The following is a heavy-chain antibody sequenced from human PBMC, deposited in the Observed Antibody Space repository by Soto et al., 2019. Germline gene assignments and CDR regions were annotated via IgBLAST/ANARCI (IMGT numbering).Heavy chain of an antibody. CDR3: AKDIYDSSGYYYEYFQH. Sequence: QVQLVESGGGVVQPGRSLRLSCAASGFTFSSYGMHWVRQAPGKGLEWVAVISYDGSNKYYADSVKGRFTISRDNSXNXXYLQMNSLRAEDTAVYYCAKDIYDSSGYYYEYFQHWGQGTLVTVSS. V-gene: IGHV3-30*18. CDR2: ISYDGSNK. D-gene: IGHD3-22*01. CDR1: GFTFSSYG. J-gene: IGHJ1*01.